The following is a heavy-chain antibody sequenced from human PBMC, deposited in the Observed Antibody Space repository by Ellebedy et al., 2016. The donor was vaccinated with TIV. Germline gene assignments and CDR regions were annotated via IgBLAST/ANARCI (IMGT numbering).Heavy chain of an antibody. Sequence: MPGGSLRLSCGVSGGSIDSDNYWSWVRQPPGKGLEWIGEVYRDGHTHYNPSLKSRVTISLDKSKNQFALNLKSMTAADTAMYYCAKDWTRGGGYFVSWFDPWGQGTLVTVSS. CDR3: AKDWTRGGGYFVSWFDP. CDR1: GGSIDSDNY. D-gene: IGHD5-12*01. J-gene: IGHJ5*02. V-gene: IGHV4-4*02. CDR2: VYRDGHT.